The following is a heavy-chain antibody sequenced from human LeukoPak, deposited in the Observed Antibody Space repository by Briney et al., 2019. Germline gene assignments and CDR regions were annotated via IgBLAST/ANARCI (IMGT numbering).Heavy chain of an antibody. CDR3: AKRVFGSSFDP. V-gene: IGHV3-48*03. Sequence: PGGSLRLSCAASGFTFSSYEMNWVRQAPGKGLEWVSYISSSGSTIYYADSVKGRFTISRDNSKNTLYLQMNSLRAEDTAVYYCAKRVFGSSFDPWGQGTLVTVSS. D-gene: IGHD3-16*01. CDR2: ISSSGSTI. J-gene: IGHJ5*02. CDR1: GFTFSSYE.